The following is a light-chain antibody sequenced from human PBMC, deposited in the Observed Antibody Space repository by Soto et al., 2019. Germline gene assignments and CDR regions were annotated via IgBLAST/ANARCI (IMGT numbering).Light chain of an antibody. V-gene: IGLV2-14*03. Sequence: QSALTQPASVSGSPGQSITISCTGTSSDVGGYNFVSWYQHHPDKAPKLMIYDVISRPSGVSSRFSGSKSGNTASLTISRLQAEDEADYYCSSYSSSSTPVVFGGGTKLTVL. CDR1: SSDVGGYNF. CDR3: SSYSSSSTPVV. CDR2: DVI. J-gene: IGLJ2*01.